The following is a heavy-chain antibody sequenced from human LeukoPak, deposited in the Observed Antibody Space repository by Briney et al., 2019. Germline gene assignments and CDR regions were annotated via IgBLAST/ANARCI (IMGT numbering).Heavy chain of an antibody. J-gene: IGHJ5*02. CDR1: GGSISSSSYY. Sequence: ETLSLTCTVSGGSISSSSYYWGWIRQPPGKGGEWIGSIYYIGSTYYNPSLKSRVTISVDTSKNQFSLKLSSVPAADTAVYYCPRHYETYVDTAIWFDPWGQGTLVTVSS. CDR2: IYYIGST. CDR3: PRHYETYVDTAIWFDP. D-gene: IGHD5-18*01. V-gene: IGHV4-39*01.